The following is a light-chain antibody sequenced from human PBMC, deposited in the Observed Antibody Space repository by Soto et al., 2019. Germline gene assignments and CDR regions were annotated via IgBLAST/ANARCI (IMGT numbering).Light chain of an antibody. Sequence: SYELTQPPSVSVAPGQTARITCGGNKIGRNDVHWYQQRPGQAPVLVVFDDSARPSGIPERLSGSKSGNTATLTISRVEAGDEADFYCEVWDSSSDHVLFGGGTKLTVL. CDR1: KIGRND. CDR2: DDS. CDR3: EVWDSSSDHVL. V-gene: IGLV3-21*02. J-gene: IGLJ2*01.